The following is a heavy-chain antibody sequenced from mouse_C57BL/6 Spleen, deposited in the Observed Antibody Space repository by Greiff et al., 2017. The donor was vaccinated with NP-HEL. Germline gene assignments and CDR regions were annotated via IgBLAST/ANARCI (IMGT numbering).Heavy chain of an antibody. D-gene: IGHD2-4*01. V-gene: IGHV5-6*01. J-gene: IGHJ2*01. CDR2: ISSGGSYT. CDR1: GFTFSSYG. Sequence: EVQRVESGGDLVKPGGSLKLSCAASGFTFSSYGMSWVRQTPDKRLEWVATISSGGSYTYYPDSVKGRFTISRDNAKNTLYLQMSSLKSEDTAMYYCARPSYDYDEEAFDYWGQGTTLTVSS. CDR3: ARPSYDYDEEAFDY.